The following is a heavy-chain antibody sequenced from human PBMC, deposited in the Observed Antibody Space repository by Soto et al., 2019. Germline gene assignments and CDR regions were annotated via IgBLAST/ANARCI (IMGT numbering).Heavy chain of an antibody. CDR3: ARGWELLFVQRYGMAV. V-gene: IGHV3-11*01. J-gene: IGHJ6*01. D-gene: IGHD1-26*01. CDR1: GFTFSDYY. Sequence: PGGSLRLSCAASGFTFSDYYMSWIRQGPGKGLEWVSYISSSGSAIYYADSVKGRFTISRDNAKNSLYLQMNSLRAAETAVYYCARGWELLFVQRYGMAVWGQGTTVTVSS. CDR2: ISSSGSAI.